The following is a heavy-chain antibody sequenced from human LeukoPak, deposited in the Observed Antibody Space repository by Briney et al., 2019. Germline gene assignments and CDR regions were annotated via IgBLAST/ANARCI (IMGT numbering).Heavy chain of an antibody. V-gene: IGHV3-23*01. CDR1: GFTFSSYA. J-gene: IGHJ4*02. D-gene: IGHD3-10*01. Sequence: PGGSLRLSCAASGFTFSSYAMSWVRQAPGKGLEWVSTISGSGNSTYYADSVKGRFTISRDNSKNTLYLQMNSLRAEDTAVYYCAKDGPKLLFLEGYWGQGTLVTVSS. CDR2: ISGSGNST. CDR3: AKDGPKLLFLEGY.